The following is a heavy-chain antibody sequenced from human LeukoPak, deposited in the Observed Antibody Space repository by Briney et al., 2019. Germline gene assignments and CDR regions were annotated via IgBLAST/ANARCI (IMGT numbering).Heavy chain of an antibody. CDR1: GFTFSSYA. V-gene: IGHV3-23*01. CDR2: ISGSGGST. D-gene: IGHD3-22*01. CDR3: AKVSLLSGYYYGY. Sequence: GGSLRLSCAASGFTFSSYAMSWVRQAPGKGLEWVSAISGSGGSTYYADSVKGRFTISRDNSKNTLYLQMDSLRAEDTAVYYCAKVSLLSGYYYGYWGQGTLVTVSS. J-gene: IGHJ4*02.